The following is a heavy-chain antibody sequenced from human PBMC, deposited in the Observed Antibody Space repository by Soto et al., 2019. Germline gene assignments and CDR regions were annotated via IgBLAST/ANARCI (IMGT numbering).Heavy chain of an antibody. CDR3: ARDGSALLWFGAYYYYGMDV. CDR2: INPNSGGT. CDR1: GYTFTGYY. Sequence: GASVKVSCKASGYTFTGYYMHWVRQAPGQGLEWMGWINPNSGGTNYAQKFQGWVTMTRDTSISTAYMELSRLRSDDTAVYYCARDGSALLWFGAYYYYGMDVWGQGTTVTVSS. J-gene: IGHJ6*02. D-gene: IGHD3-10*01. V-gene: IGHV1-2*04.